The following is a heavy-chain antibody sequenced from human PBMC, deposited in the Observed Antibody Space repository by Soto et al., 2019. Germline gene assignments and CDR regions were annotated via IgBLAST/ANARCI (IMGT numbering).Heavy chain of an antibody. Sequence: QVQLVESGGGVVQPGRSLRLSCAASGFTFSSYGMHWVRQAPGKGLEWVAVIWYDGSNKYYADSVKGRFTISRDNSKNTLYLQMNSLRAEDTAVYYCARVRGSGSSWRGYFDYWGQGTLVTVSS. J-gene: IGHJ4*02. CDR3: ARVRGSGSSWRGYFDY. D-gene: IGHD6-13*01. V-gene: IGHV3-33*01. CDR2: IWYDGSNK. CDR1: GFTFSSYG.